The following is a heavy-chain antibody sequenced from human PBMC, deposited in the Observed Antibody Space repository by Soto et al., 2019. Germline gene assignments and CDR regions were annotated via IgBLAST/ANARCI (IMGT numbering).Heavy chain of an antibody. J-gene: IGHJ6*02. CDR2: IYYTGST. V-gene: IGHV4-59*01. CDR3: ARLNRGSKDYYYYYGMDV. CDR1: GGSINPSY. Sequence: PSETLSLTCTVSGGSINPSYWSWIRQSPGKGLEWIGYIYYTGSTNYNPSLKSRVIISIDTSENQFSLKLSSVTAADTAVYYCARLNRGSKDYYYYYGMDVWGQGTTVTVSS. D-gene: IGHD3-10*01.